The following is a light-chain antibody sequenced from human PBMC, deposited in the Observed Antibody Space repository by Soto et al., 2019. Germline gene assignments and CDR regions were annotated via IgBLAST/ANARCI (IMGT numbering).Light chain of an antibody. V-gene: IGKV1-39*01. CDR1: QTISRN. Sequence: DIQMTQSPSSLSASVGDRVTITCRASQTISRNLNWYQQKPGKAPKLLIYAASSLQSGVPSTFSGSGSGTDFTLTISSLQHEDFATYYCQQSYSTPITFGPGTKVDIK. CDR3: QQSYSTPIT. CDR2: AAS. J-gene: IGKJ3*01.